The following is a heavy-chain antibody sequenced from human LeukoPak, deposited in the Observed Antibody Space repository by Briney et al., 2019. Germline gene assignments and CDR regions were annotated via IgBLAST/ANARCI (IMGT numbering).Heavy chain of an antibody. Sequence: PGGSLRLSCAASGFTFSSYAMSWVRQAPGKGLEWVSAISGSGGSTYYADSVKGRFTISRDNSKNTLYLLMNSLRAEDTAVYYCAGSLAYCGGDCRLGDYWGQGTLVTVSS. CDR3: AGSLAYCGGDCRLGDY. D-gene: IGHD2-21*02. V-gene: IGHV3-23*01. CDR2: ISGSGGST. J-gene: IGHJ4*02. CDR1: GFTFSSYA.